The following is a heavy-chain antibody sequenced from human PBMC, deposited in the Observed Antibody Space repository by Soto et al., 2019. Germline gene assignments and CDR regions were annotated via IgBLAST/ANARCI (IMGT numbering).Heavy chain of an antibody. CDR2: ISGSGGST. V-gene: IGHV3-23*01. D-gene: IGHD4-17*01. CDR1: GFTFSSYA. J-gene: IGHJ6*03. CDR3: AKDGDAKKYYYYYYMDV. Sequence: GGSLRLSCAASGFTFSSYAMGWVRQAPGKGLEWVSAISGSGGSTYYADSVKGRFTISRDNSKNTLYLQMNSLRAEDTAVYYCAKDGDAKKYYYYYYMDVWGKGTTVTVSS.